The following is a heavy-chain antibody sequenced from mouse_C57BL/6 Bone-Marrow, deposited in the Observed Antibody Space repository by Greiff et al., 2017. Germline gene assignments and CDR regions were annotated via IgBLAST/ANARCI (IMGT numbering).Heavy chain of an antibody. CDR3: ARERNYYGSVYWYFDV. Sequence: VQLQQSGPELVKPGASVKMSCKASGYTFTDYNMHWVKQSHGKSLEWIGYINPNNGGTSYNQKFKGKATLTVNKSSSTAYMELRSLTSEDSAVYYCARERNYYGSVYWYFDVWGTGTTGTVSS. CDR1: GYTFTDYN. V-gene: IGHV1-22*01. CDR2: INPNNGGT. D-gene: IGHD1-1*01. J-gene: IGHJ1*03.